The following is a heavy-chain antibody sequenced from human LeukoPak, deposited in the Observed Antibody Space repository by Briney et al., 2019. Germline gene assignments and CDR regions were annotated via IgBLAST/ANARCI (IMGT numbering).Heavy chain of an antibody. CDR3: ARVLLWFGELL. Sequence: RGSLRLSCAASGFTVSSNYMSWVRQAPGKGLEWVSVIYSGGSTYYADSVKGRFTISRDNSKNTLYLQMNSLRAEDTAVYYCARVLLWFGELLWGQGTLVTVSS. J-gene: IGHJ4*02. CDR2: IYSGGST. CDR1: GFTVSSNY. D-gene: IGHD3-10*01. V-gene: IGHV3-66*02.